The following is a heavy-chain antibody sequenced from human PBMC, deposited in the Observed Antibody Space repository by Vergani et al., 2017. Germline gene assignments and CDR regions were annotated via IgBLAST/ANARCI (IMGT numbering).Heavy chain of an antibody. CDR1: GYTFTSYA. J-gene: IGHJ4*02. D-gene: IGHD3-10*01. Sequence: QVQLVQSGAEVKKPGASVKVSCKASGYTFTSYAMHWVRQAPGQRLEWMGWINAGNGNTKYSQKFQGRVTITRDTSASTAYMELSSLRSEDTAVYYCARGPTYYYGSGSYPFDYWGQGTLVTVSS. CDR2: INAGNGNT. V-gene: IGHV1-3*01. CDR3: ARGPTYYYGSGSYPFDY.